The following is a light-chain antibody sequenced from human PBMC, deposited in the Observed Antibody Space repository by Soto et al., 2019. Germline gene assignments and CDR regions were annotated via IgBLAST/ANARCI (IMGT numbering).Light chain of an antibody. J-gene: IGLJ2*01. CDR1: SSNIGGTNY. Sequence: QSSLTKPPSSSGTPGQRVFISCSGSSSNIGGTNYAYWYQQLPGAAPKLLMHSNNLRPSGVPERISGSKSGTSASLAISGLRSEDEAVYYCASWDDRLGAVIFGGGTK. V-gene: IGLV1-47*02. CDR3: ASWDDRLGAVI. CDR2: SNN.